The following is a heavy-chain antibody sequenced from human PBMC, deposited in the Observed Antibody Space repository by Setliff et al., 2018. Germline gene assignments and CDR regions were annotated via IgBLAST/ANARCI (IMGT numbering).Heavy chain of an antibody. CDR3: AREGYYDSSGPDDAFDI. D-gene: IGHD3-22*01. V-gene: IGHV4-38-2*02. CDR1: GYSISSGYY. CDR2: IYHSGST. J-gene: IGHJ3*02. Sequence: PSETLSLTCGVSGYSISSGYYWGWIRQPPGKGLEWIGSIYHSGSTYYNPSLKSRVTISVDTSKNQFSLKLSSVTAADTAVYYCAREGYYDSSGPDDAFDIWGQGTMVTV.